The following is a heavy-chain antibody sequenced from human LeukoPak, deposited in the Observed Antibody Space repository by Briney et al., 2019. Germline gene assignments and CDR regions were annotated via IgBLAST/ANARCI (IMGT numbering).Heavy chain of an antibody. CDR1: GGSFSGYY. CDR3: ARVGDCSSTSCQPHYYYGMDV. D-gene: IGHD2-2*01. V-gene: IGHV4-34*01. CDR2: INHSGST. J-gene: IGHJ6*02. Sequence: KPSETLSLTCAVYGGSFSGYYWSWIRQPPGKGLEWIGEINHSGSTNYNPSLKSRVTISVDTSKNQFSLKLSSVTAADTAVYYCARVGDCSSTSCQPHYYYGMDVWGQGTTVTVSS.